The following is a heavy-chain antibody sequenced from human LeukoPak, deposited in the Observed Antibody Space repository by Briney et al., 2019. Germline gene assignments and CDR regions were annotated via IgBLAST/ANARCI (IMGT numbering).Heavy chain of an antibody. Sequence: GGSLRLSCAASGFTFSSYWMSWVRQAPGKGLEWVANIKYDGSEKYYGESVKGRFTISRDNAKNSLYLQMNSLRAEDTAVYYCARDPTYYYDSSGPSRGDYWGQGTLVTVSS. D-gene: IGHD3-22*01. V-gene: IGHV3-7*03. CDR3: ARDPTYYYDSSGPSRGDY. J-gene: IGHJ4*02. CDR1: GFTFSSYW. CDR2: IKYDGSEK.